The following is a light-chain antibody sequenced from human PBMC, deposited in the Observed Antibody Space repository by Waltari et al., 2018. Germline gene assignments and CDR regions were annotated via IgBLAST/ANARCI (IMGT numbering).Light chain of an antibody. V-gene: IGLV1-47*01. CDR1: SSNIGSNH. CDR2: RNN. CDR3: AAWDDSLSGRV. Sequence: QSVLTQPPSASGTPGQRVTITCSGSSSNIGSNHVYWSQQLPGTAPKLLIYRNNQRPSVVPDRFSGSKSGTSASLAISGLRSEDEADYYCAAWDDSLSGRVFGGGTKLTVL. J-gene: IGLJ3*02.